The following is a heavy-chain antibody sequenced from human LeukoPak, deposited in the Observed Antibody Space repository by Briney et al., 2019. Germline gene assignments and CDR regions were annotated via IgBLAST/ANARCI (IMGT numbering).Heavy chain of an antibody. V-gene: IGHV3-21*01. CDR1: GFTFSSYS. Sequence: GGSLRLSCAASGFTFSSYSMNWVRQAPGKGLEWVSSISSSSSYIYYADSVKGRFTISRDKAKNSLYLQMNSLRAEDTAVYYCARAMATTTFDYWGQGTLVTVSS. J-gene: IGHJ4*02. CDR2: ISSSSSYI. D-gene: IGHD5-24*01. CDR3: ARAMATTTFDY.